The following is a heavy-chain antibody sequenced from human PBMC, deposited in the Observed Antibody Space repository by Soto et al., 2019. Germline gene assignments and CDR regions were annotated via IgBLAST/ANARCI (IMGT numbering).Heavy chain of an antibody. CDR2: ISYDGSNK. V-gene: IGHV3-30*18. CDR1: GFTFSSYG. J-gene: IGHJ4*02. D-gene: IGHD2-15*01. Sequence: GGSLRLSCAASGFTFSSYGMHWVRQAPGKGLEWVAVISYDGSNKYYAESAKGRITISKDNSKNKLKLQMNSLRDEDTAVYYCAKDEDIVVVVAARKEQAFDYWGQG. CDR3: AKDEDIVVVVAARKEQAFDY.